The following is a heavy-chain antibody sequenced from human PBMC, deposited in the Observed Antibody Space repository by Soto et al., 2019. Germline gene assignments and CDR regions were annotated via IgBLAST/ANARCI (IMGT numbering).Heavy chain of an antibody. CDR1: GYTLTELS. V-gene: IGHV1-24*01. Sequence: GASVKVSCKVSGYTLTELSMHWVRQAPGKGLEWMGGFDPEDGETIYAQKFQGRVTMTEDTSTDTAYMELSSLRSEDTAVYYCATSSVYYDFWSGPRNAFDIWGQGTMVTVSS. CDR3: ATSSVYYDFWSGPRNAFDI. D-gene: IGHD3-3*01. CDR2: FDPEDGET. J-gene: IGHJ3*02.